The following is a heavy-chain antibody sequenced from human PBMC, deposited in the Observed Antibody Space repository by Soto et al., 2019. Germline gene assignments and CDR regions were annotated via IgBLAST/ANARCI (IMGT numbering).Heavy chain of an antibody. V-gene: IGHV3-9*01. CDR3: AKESTVFQRPFDY. Sequence: PGGSLRLSCAASGFTFDDYAMHWVRQAPGKGLEWVSGISWKSGSIGYADSVKGRFTISRDNAKNSVYLQMNSLRAEDTALYYCAKESTVFQRPFDYWGQGTLVTVSS. J-gene: IGHJ4*02. CDR2: ISWKSGSI. CDR1: GFTFDDYA.